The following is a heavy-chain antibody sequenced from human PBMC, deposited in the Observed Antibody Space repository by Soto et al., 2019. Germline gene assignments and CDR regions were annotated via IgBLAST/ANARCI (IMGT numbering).Heavy chain of an antibody. V-gene: IGHV4-31*03. CDR3: ARDRISSTSLLGAYYYGMDV. CDR2: IYYSGST. J-gene: IGHJ6*02. CDR1: GGSISSGGYY. D-gene: IGHD2-2*01. Sequence: SETLSLTCTVSGGSISSGGYYWSWIRQHPGKGLEWIGYIYYSGSTYYNPSLKSRVTISVDTSKNQFSLKLSSVTAADTAVYYCARDRISSTSLLGAYYYGMDVWGQGTTVTVSS.